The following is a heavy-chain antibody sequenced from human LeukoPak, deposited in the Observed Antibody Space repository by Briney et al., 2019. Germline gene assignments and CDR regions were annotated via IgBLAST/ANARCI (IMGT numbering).Heavy chain of an antibody. Sequence: GGSLRLSCAASGFTFDDYAMHWVRQAPGKGLEWVSGISWNSGSIGYADSVKGRFTISRDNAKNSLYLQMNSLRAEDTAVYYCGVSVVIPAAFDHWGQGTLVTVSS. CDR2: ISWNSGSI. CDR1: GFTFDDYA. D-gene: IGHD2-2*01. J-gene: IGHJ4*02. V-gene: IGHV3-9*01. CDR3: GVSVVIPAAFDH.